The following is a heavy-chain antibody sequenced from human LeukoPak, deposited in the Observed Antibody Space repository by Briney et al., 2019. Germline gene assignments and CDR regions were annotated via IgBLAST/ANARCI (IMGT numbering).Heavy chain of an antibody. D-gene: IGHD5-18*01. CDR2: IRSKANSYAT. V-gene: IGHV3-73*01. CDR3: TSLKFTTPRTMYSYGPSTDYYYYMDV. J-gene: IGHJ6*03. Sequence: GGSLRLSCAASGFTFSGSAMHWVRQASGKGLEWVGLIRSKANSYATAYAASVKGRFTSSRDDSKNTAYLQMNSLKTEDTAVYYCTSLKFTTPRTMYSYGPSTDYYYYMDVWGKGTTVTVSS. CDR1: GFTFSGSA.